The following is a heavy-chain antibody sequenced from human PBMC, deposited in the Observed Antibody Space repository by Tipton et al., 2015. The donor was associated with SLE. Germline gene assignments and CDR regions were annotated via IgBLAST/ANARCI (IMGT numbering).Heavy chain of an antibody. CDR3: ARGTPFMEFERNWFDP. J-gene: IGHJ5*02. V-gene: IGHV4-59*01. Sequence: LSLTCSVSGGSIRTYYWSWIRQTPGKGLEWIGYMYYSGITNYNPSLYSRVSISVDTSRNQFSLKMNSVTAADTAIYYCARGTPFMEFERNWFDPWGQGTLVTVSS. CDR2: MYYSGIT. D-gene: IGHD3-3*02. CDR1: GGSIRTYY.